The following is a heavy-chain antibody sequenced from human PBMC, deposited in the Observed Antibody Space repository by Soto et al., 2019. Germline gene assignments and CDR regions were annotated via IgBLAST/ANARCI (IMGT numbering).Heavy chain of an antibody. CDR2: INSDGSST. Sequence: GALRLSSEASGFTCTNDWIQWVRQAPGKGLVWVSRINSDGSSTSPADSVKGRFTISRANAKHTLYLQMSSLRAEDTAVYYCARPQYLPDDVFDVWGRGPVVTVSS. J-gene: IGHJ3*01. D-gene: IGHD2-2*01. V-gene: IGHV3-74*01. CDR3: ARPQYLPDDVFDV. CDR1: GFTCTNDW.